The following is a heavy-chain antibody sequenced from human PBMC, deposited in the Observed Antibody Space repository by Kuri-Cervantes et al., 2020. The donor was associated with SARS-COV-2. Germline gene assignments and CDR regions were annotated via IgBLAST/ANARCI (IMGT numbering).Heavy chain of an antibody. V-gene: IGHV4-34*01. CDR1: GGSFSGYY. CDR2: INHSGST. CDR3: ARGRSPGY. Sequence: ESLKISCAVYGGSFSGYYWSWIRQPPGKGLEWIGEINHSGSTNYNPSLKSRVTISVDTSKNQFSLKLSSVTAADTAVYYCARGRSPGYWGRGTLVTVSS. J-gene: IGHJ4*02.